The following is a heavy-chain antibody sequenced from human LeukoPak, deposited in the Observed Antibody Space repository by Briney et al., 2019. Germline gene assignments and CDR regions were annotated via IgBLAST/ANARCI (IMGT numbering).Heavy chain of an antibody. CDR2: ISSSGSTI. D-gene: IGHD3-10*01. CDR1: GFTFSDYY. V-gene: IGHV3-11*01. Sequence: GGSLRLSCAASGFTFSDYYMSWIRQAPGKGLEWVSYISSSGSTIYYADSVKGRFTISRDNAKNSLYLQMNSLRAEDTAVYYCARLHYGSGSYYKGIDYWGQGTLVTVSS. J-gene: IGHJ4*02. CDR3: ARLHYGSGSYYKGIDY.